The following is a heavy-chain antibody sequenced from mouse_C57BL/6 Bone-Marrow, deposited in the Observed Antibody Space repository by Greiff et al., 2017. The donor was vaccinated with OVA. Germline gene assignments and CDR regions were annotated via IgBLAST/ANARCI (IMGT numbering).Heavy chain of an antibody. J-gene: IGHJ2*01. Sequence: QVQLKQSGAELARPGASVKLSCKASGYTFTSYGISWVKQRTGQGLEWIGEIYPRSGNTYYNEKFKGKATLTADKSSSTAYMELRSLTSEDSAVYFCARSCNGNYFDYWGQGTTLTVSS. CDR3: ARSCNGNYFDY. CDR1: GYTFTSYG. V-gene: IGHV1-81*01. CDR2: IYPRSGNT. D-gene: IGHD2-1*01.